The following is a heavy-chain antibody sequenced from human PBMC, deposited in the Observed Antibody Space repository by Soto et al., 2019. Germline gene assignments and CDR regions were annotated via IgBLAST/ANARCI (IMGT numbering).Heavy chain of an antibody. V-gene: IGHV3-33*01. CDR1: GFTFSSYG. CDR2: IWSDGSNQ. Sequence: QVQLVESGGGVVQPGRSLRLSCAASGFTFSSYGMHWVRQAPGKGLEWVALIWSDGSNQYYADSLKGRFTISRDNSKNTLYLQMNSLRAEDTAVYFCARGDIDYWGQGTLVTVSS. CDR3: ARGDIDY. J-gene: IGHJ4*02.